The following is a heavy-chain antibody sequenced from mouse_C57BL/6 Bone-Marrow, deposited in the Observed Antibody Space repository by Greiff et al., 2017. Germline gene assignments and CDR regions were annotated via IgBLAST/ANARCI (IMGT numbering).Heavy chain of an antibody. Sequence: DVKLVESGGGLVKPGGSLKLSCAASGFTFSSYTMSWVRQTPEKRLEWVATISGGGGNTYYPDSVKGRFTITRDNAKNTLYLQMSSLRSEDTALYDCARLYYGNSYAMDYWGQGTSVTVSS. V-gene: IGHV5-9*01. CDR2: ISGGGGNT. CDR1: GFTFSSYT. CDR3: ARLYYGNSYAMDY. D-gene: IGHD2-1*01. J-gene: IGHJ4*01.